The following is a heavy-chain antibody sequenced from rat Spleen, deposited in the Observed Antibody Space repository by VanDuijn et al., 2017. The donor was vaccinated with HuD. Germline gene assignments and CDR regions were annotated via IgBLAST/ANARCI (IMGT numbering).Heavy chain of an antibody. V-gene: IGHV5-58*01. CDR3: ARGVRGYVMDA. Sequence: EVQLVETGGGLVQPGRSLKLSCVASGFTFSRYWMYWVRQAPGKGLEWIASISYDGDNTYYRDSVKGRFTISRDNAKSTLYLQMESLRSEDTATYYCARGVRGYVMDAWGQGASVTVSS. J-gene: IGHJ4*01. CDR2: ISYDGDNT. D-gene: IGHD4-5*01. CDR1: GFTFSRYW.